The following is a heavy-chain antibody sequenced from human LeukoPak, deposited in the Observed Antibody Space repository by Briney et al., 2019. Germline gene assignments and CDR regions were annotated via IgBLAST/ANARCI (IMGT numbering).Heavy chain of an antibody. CDR1: GFTFSHYW. CDR3: ARARGWEPNHYYYYMDV. J-gene: IGHJ6*03. V-gene: IGHV3-7*01. CDR2: INQDGSEE. Sequence: GGFLRLSCAASGFTFSHYWMTWVRQAPGKGLEWVAHINQDGSEEHYMDSVKARFTISRDNAKNSLSLQMNSLRAEDTAVYYCARARGWEPNHYYYYMDVWGKGTTVTVSS. D-gene: IGHD1-26*01.